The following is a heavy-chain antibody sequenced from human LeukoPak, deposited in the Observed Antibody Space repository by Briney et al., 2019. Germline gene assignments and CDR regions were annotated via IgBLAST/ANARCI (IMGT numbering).Heavy chain of an antibody. CDR3: AKSARRYCSGGSCYYFDY. Sequence: PGGSLRLSCAASGFTFSSYGMHWVRQAPGKGLEWGAFIRDYGSNKYYADSVKGRFTISRDNSKNTLYLQMNSLRAEDTAVYYCAKSARRYCSGGSCYYFDYWGQGTLVTVSS. J-gene: IGHJ4*02. CDR2: IRDYGSNK. D-gene: IGHD2-15*01. CDR1: GFTFSSYG. V-gene: IGHV3-30*02.